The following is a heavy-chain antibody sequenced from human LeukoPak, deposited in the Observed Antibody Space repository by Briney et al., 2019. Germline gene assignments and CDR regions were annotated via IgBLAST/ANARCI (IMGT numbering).Heavy chain of an antibody. D-gene: IGHD5-24*01. CDR1: GFTFSSYS. V-gene: IGHV3-74*01. CDR2: INSGGSNT. Sequence: GWSLRRSCAASGFTFSSYSMNWVRQAAGNGLVWVSRINSGGSNTSYADSVKGRFTISRDNAKNTLYLQMNSLRAEDTAVYYCARVEMASQFDPWGQGTLVTVSS. CDR3: ARVEMASQFDP. J-gene: IGHJ5*02.